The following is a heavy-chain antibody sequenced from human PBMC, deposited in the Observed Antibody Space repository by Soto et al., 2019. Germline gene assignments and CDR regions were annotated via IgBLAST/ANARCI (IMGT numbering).Heavy chain of an antibody. Sequence: PSETLSLTCAVSGGSIISGGYSWSWIRQPPGKGLEWIGYIYHSGSTYYNPSLKSRVTISVDRSKNQFSLKLSSVTAADTAVNYCARVPDRWGQATLVTVSS. CDR2: IYHSGST. V-gene: IGHV4-30-2*01. D-gene: IGHD2-2*01. CDR1: GGSIISGGYS. J-gene: IGHJ5*02. CDR3: ARVPDR.